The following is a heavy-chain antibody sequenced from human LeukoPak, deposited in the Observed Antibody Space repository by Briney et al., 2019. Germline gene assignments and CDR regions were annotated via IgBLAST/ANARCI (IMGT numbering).Heavy chain of an antibody. CDR1: GFTFSTYW. CDR3: ARASSGYTYGQYDY. J-gene: IGHJ4*02. V-gene: IGHV3-74*01. D-gene: IGHD5-18*01. CDR2: INSDGSTT. Sequence: GGSLRLSCAASGFTFSTYWKHWVRQAPGKGLVWVSRINSDGSTTSYADSVKGRFTISRENAKNSLYLQMKSLRAEDTAVYYCARASSGYTYGQYDYWGQGTLVTVSS.